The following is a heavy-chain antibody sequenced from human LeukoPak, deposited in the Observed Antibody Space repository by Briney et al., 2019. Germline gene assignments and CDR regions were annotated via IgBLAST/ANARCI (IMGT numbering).Heavy chain of an antibody. D-gene: IGHD6-19*01. CDR2: INSDGRTT. CDR1: GFTFSSYW. Sequence: PGGSLRLSCAASGFTFSSYWMHWVRQAPGKGLVWVSRINSDGRTTSYADSVMGRFTLSRDNTKNTLYLQMNSLRAEDTAVYYCARVIYSGWEGELSDWGQGTLVTVSS. CDR3: ARVIYSGWEGELSD. V-gene: IGHV3-74*01. J-gene: IGHJ4*02.